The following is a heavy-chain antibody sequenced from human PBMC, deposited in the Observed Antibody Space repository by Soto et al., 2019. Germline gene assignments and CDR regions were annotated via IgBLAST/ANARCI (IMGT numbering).Heavy chain of an antibody. CDR1: GGTFSSYA. J-gene: IGHJ6*02. Sequence: QVQLVQSGAEVKKPGSSVKVSCKAPGGTFSSYAISWVRQAPGQGLEWMGGIIPIFGTANYAQKFQGRVTITADESTSTGDMERSSLRAEDTAVYYCARAQGGSSSLDIYYYYYYGMDVWGQGTTVTVSS. D-gene: IGHD2-15*01. CDR2: IIPIFGTA. CDR3: ARAQGGSSSLDIYYYYYYGMDV. V-gene: IGHV1-69*01.